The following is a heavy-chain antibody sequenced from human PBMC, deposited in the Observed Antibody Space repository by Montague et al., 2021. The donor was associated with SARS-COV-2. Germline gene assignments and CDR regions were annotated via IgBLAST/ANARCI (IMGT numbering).Heavy chain of an antibody. V-gene: IGHV4-39*01. CDR1: GDSFNSLKYY. CDR2: SYYSGTT. D-gene: IGHD3-10*01. J-gene: IGHJ3*02. Sequence: SETLSLTCTVSGDSFNSLKYYCAWIRQPPGKGLEWIGSSYYSGTTYDNPSLRSQVTMSVDTSKTQFSLKMNSVTAADTAVYYCARGSYGSGSYHAFDIWSQGTVVAVSS. CDR3: ARGSYGSGSYHAFDI.